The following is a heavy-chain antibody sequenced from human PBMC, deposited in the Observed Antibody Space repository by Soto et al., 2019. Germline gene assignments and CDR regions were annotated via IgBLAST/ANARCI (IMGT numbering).Heavy chain of an antibody. D-gene: IGHD3-9*01. CDR3: GAGPRMAFENRYYGLDV. Sequence: QVQLVESGGGVVQPGRSLRLSCVVSGFSFTAYGFHWVRQAPGKGLEWVAVISYDGRKIYYEDSVKGRFTISRDNSKNTVYLQMNGLRGEDTAVYYCGAGPRMAFENRYYGLDVWGQGNTVIVSS. CDR2: ISYDGRKI. V-gene: IGHV3-30*03. CDR1: GFSFTAYG. J-gene: IGHJ6*02.